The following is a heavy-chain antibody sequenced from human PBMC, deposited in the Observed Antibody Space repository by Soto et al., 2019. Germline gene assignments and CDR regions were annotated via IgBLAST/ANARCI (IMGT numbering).Heavy chain of an antibody. V-gene: IGHV4-59*01. CDR3: ARDSSSGPYYSYGMDV. J-gene: IGHJ6*02. Sequence: SETLSLTCAVYGGSFSGYYWSWIRQPQGKGLEWNGYIYYSGSTNYNPSLKSRVTISVDTSKNQFSLKLSSVTAADTAVYYCARDSSSGPYYSYGMDVWGQGTTVTVSS. D-gene: IGHD6-13*01. CDR2: IYYSGST. CDR1: GGSFSGYY.